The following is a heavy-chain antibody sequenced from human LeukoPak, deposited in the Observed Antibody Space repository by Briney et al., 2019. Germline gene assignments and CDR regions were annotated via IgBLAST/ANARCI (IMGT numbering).Heavy chain of an antibody. V-gene: IGHV3-30*18. CDR3: AKELYNYGDYGAEGLDV. J-gene: IGHJ6*02. CDR2: ISYDGSSE. CDR1: GFTFGNYG. D-gene: IGHD4-17*01. Sequence: PGGSLRLSCAVSGFTFGNYGMHWVRQAPGKGLEWVALISYDGSSEYYAGSVKGRFTISRDNSKITVYLQMNSLKAEDTAVCYCAKELYNYGDYGAEGLDVGGXXTXVTVS.